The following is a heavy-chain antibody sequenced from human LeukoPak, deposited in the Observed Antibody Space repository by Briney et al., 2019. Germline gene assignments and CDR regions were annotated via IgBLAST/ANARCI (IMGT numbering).Heavy chain of an antibody. CDR3: ARSGGWFGGEDLDY. CDR1: GFTFSSYG. Sequence: GGSLRLSCAASGFTFSSYGMHWVRQAPGKGLEWVAVIWYDGSNKYYADSVKGRFTISRDNSKNTLYLQMNSLRAEDTAEYYCARSGGWFGGEDLDYWGQGTLVTVSS. CDR2: IWYDGSNK. V-gene: IGHV3-33*01. D-gene: IGHD6-19*01. J-gene: IGHJ4*02.